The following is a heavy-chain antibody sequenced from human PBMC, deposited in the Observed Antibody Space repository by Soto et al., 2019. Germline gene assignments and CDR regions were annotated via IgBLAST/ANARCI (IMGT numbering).Heavy chain of an antibody. CDR3: ARACGYSNPNFYFYAMDA. Sequence: GGSLRLSCAVSGFTFSDYEMNWVRQAPGKGLEWVSYISQSGSVIYYADSVKGRFTISRDNANDSLYLQMNGLRAEDTALYFCARACGYSNPNFYFYAMDAWGQGTAVTVS. V-gene: IGHV3-48*03. D-gene: IGHD5-18*01. CDR1: GFTFSDYE. J-gene: IGHJ6*02. CDR2: ISQSGSVI.